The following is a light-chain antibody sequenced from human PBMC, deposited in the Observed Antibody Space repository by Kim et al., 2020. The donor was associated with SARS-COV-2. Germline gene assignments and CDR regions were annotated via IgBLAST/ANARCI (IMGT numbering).Light chain of an antibody. V-gene: IGKV1-27*01. CDR2: DAY. J-gene: IGKJ1*01. Sequence: ASVGDRVTITCRASQGISNSVAWYQQKPGKGPKVLIYDAYTLQSGVPSRFSGSGSGTDFTLTISSLQPEDVATYYCQKYNSAPWTLGQGTKVDIK. CDR1: QGISNS. CDR3: QKYNSAPWT.